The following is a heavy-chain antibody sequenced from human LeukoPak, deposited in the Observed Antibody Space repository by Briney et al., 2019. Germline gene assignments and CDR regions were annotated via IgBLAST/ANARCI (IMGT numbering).Heavy chain of an antibody. Sequence: PSETLSLTCTVSGDSTSSSSYYWGWIRQPPGKGLEWIGSIYYSGNTYYNPSLKSRVTMSVDTSKNQFSLKLSSVTAADTAVYYCARHMILGVLTHPDYWGQGTLVTVSS. CDR2: IYYSGNT. CDR3: ARHMILGVLTHPDY. V-gene: IGHV4-39*01. D-gene: IGHD3/OR15-3a*01. J-gene: IGHJ4*02. CDR1: GDSTSSSSYY.